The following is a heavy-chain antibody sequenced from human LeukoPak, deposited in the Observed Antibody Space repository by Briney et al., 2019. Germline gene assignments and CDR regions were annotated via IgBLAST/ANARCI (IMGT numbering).Heavy chain of an antibody. V-gene: IGHV1-69*04. CDR3: AISFRGVSTFDY. CDR2: IIPILGIA. Sequence: GSSVKVSCKASGGTFSSYAISWVRQAPGQGLEWMGRIIPILGIANYAQKFQGRVTITADKSTSTAYMELSSLRSEDTAVYYCAISFRGVSTFDYWGQGTLVTVSS. J-gene: IGHJ4*02. D-gene: IGHD3-10*01. CDR1: GGTFSSYA.